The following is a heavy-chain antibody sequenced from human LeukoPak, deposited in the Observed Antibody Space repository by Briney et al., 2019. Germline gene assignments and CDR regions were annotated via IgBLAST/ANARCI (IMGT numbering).Heavy chain of an antibody. D-gene: IGHD1-26*01. V-gene: IGHV4-59*08. J-gene: IGHJ4*02. CDR3: ARHGGGYTFDY. CDR1: GGSISGYY. CDR2: ISYSGGT. Sequence: SETLSLTCTVSGGSISGYYWSWIRQPPGKGLEWIGFISYSGGTNYNPSLKSRVTISVDTSKNQFSLKLNSVTAADTAVYYCARHGGGYTFDYWGQGTLVTVSS.